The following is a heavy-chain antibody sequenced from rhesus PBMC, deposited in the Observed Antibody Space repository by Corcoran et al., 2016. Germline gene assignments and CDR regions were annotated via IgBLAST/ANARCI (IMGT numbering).Heavy chain of an antibody. Sequence: QVQLQESGPGLVKPSETLSLTCAVSGGSLSGYYWGWIRPPPGKGLGWIGYIGGSSGSTDYNPSLKSRVTISTDTSKNQFSLKLSSVTAADTAVYYCARDLYTSSPYYWGQGVLVTVSS. CDR3: ARDLYTSSPYY. V-gene: IGHV4-165*01. D-gene: IGHD6-19*01. J-gene: IGHJ4*01. CDR2: IGGSSGST. CDR1: GGSLSGYY.